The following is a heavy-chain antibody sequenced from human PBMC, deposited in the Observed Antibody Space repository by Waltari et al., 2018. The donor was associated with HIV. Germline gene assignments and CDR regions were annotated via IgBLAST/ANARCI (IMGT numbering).Heavy chain of an antibody. Sequence: QVQLVESGGGAVQPGGSLRLSCAASGFTFSDYAMHWVRQAPGKGLDWVAAISYDGSIKHYADSVKGRFTISRDNSKNSLSLQMNSLRAEDTAVYYCTGSSGWGQGTLVAVSS. CDR2: ISYDGSIK. D-gene: IGHD6-25*01. V-gene: IGHV3-30*01. CDR1: GFTFSDYA. J-gene: IGHJ4*02. CDR3: TGSSG.